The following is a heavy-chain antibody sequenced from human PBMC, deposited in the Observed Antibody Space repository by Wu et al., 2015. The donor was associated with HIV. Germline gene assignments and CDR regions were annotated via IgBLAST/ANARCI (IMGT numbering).Heavy chain of an antibody. V-gene: IGHV1-18*01. J-gene: IGHJ6*02. Sequence: QVQLVQSGAEVKKPGASVKVSCKAAGYTFTSYGISWVRQAPGQGLEWMGWISAYDGNTNYAQKFPGQSHHEPQNTSTTTAYMEKTEEPERLTTPAVYYCVRRXAVPTEKILSKLLNGMDVSGAKGPRS. CDR3: VRRXAVPTEKILSKLLNGMDVS. D-gene: IGHD6-19*01. CDR2: ISAYDGNT. CDR1: GYTFTSYG.